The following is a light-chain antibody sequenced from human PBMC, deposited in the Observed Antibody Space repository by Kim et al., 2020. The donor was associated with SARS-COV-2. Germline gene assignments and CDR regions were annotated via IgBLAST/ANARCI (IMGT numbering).Light chain of an antibody. CDR1: KLGDKY. V-gene: IGLV3-1*01. CDR2: QDN. CDR3: QAWDRNLVV. Sequence: SYELTQPPSVSVSPGQTASITCSGDKLGDKYACWYQHKPGQSPVLVVFQDNKRPSGIPERFSGSNSGNTATLTISGTQAMDEADYYCQAWDRNLVVFGGG. J-gene: IGLJ2*01.